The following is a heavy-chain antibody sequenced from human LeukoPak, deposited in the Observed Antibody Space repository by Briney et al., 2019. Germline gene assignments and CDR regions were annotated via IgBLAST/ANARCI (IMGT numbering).Heavy chain of an antibody. D-gene: IGHD3-10*01. CDR2: INSDGSST. CDR1: GFTISTKY. J-gene: IGHJ4*01. V-gene: IGHV3-74*01. CDR3: ARAVYYSNYLGY. Sequence: PGGSLRLSCAASGFTISTKYMSWVRQAPGKGLVWVSRINSDGSSTNYADSVKGRFTISRDNAKNTLYLQMNSLRAEDTAMYYCARAVYYSNYLGYWGQGTLVTVSS.